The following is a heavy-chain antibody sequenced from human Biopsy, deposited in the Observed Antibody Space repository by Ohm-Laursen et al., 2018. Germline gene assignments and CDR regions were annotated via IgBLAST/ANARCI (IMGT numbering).Heavy chain of an antibody. CDR2: IYYSGTT. V-gene: IGHV4-59*01. CDR3: ARVRGGFLEWFDY. J-gene: IGHJ5*01. CDR1: GESMGTYY. Sequence: SETLPLTCAVSGESMGTYYWSWIRQPPGKVMEWIASIYYSGTTHKNPSLKSRVTISVDTSQGLLSLDLSSVTAADTAVYYCARVRGGFLEWFDYWGQGTLVTVSS. D-gene: IGHD3-3*01.